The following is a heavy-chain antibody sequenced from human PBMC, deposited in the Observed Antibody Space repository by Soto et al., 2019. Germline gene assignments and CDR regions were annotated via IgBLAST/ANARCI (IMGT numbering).Heavy chain of an antibody. CDR1: GFTFSTYA. V-gene: IGHV3-30-3*01. CDR2: ISYDGSNK. D-gene: IGHD6-19*01. Sequence: QVQLVESGGGVVQPGRSLRLSCAASGFTFSTYAMHWVRQAPGKGLEWVAVISYDGSNKYYADSVKGRFTISRDNSKNTLYLKMKSLRAEDTAVYYCARDKAPYSSGWHDRHFDYWGQGTLVTVSS. J-gene: IGHJ4*02. CDR3: ARDKAPYSSGWHDRHFDY.